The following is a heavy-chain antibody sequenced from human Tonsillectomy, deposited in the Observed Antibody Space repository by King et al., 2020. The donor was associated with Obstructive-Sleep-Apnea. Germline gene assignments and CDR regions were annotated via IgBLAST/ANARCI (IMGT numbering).Heavy chain of an antibody. CDR3: ARHSFGRLVLGATAFDI. CDR1: GDSISSYY. CDR2: IYNSGST. V-gene: IGHV4-59*08. D-gene: IGHD1-26*01. J-gene: IGHJ3*02. Sequence: VQLQESGPGLVKPSETLSLTCTVSGDSISSYYWSWIRQPPGKGLEWIGYIYNSGSTNCNPSLKSRVTISVDTSKNQFSLKLSSVTAADTAVYYCARHSFGRLVLGATAFDIWGQGTMVTVSS.